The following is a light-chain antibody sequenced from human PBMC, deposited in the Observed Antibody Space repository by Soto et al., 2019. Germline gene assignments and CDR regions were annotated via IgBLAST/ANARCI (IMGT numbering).Light chain of an antibody. V-gene: IGKV3-15*01. CDR1: QNVNNY. J-gene: IGKJ4*01. CDR3: HQHNNWPLT. Sequence: EIVMTQSPATLSVSPGERATLSCMASQNVNNYLAWYQQKPGQAPRLLIYAASTRATGIPARFSGSGSGTEFTLTISSLQSEDFAVYYCHQHNNWPLTFGGGTKVEIK. CDR2: AAS.